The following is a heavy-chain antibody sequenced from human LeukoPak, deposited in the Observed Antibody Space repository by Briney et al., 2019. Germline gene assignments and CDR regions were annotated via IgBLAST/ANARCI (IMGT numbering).Heavy chain of an antibody. V-gene: IGHV3-15*01. J-gene: IGHJ4*02. D-gene: IGHD6-19*01. CDR2: IKSKTDGGTT. CDR3: TTEPVVRSGWQPTSGY. CDR1: GFTFSNAW. Sequence: GGSLRLSCAASGFTFSNAWMSWVRQAPGKGLEWVGRIKSKTDGGTTDYAAPVKGRFTISRDDSKNTLYLQMNGLKTEDTAVYYCTTEPVVRSGWQPTSGYWGQGTLVTVSS.